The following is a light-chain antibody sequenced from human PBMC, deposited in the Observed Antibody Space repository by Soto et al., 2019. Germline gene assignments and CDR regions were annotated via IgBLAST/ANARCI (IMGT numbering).Light chain of an antibody. CDR1: SSNIGAGFE. Sequence: SVLTPPPSVSGAPGHRVTISCSGGSSNIGAGFEVHWYQQFPGRAPKLLIFGNSNRPSGVSDRFSGSKSGTSASLAISGLQAEDEADYHCQSYDNSLSGVVFGGGTKLTVL. CDR3: QSYDNSLSGVV. V-gene: IGLV1-40*01. CDR2: GNS. J-gene: IGLJ2*01.